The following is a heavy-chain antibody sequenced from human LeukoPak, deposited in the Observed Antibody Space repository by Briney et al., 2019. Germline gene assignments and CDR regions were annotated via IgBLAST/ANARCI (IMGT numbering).Heavy chain of an antibody. J-gene: IGHJ4*02. CDR2: IAYDGSRA. Sequence: GGSLRLSCAPSGFTFSNYAMSWVRQAPGKGLEWVAVIAYDGSRAFYADSVKGRFTISRDNSKNTMSVQMDDLRAEDTAVYYCTRYNNDHFDYWGQGTLVTVSS. CDR3: TRYNNDHFDY. D-gene: IGHD1-14*01. V-gene: IGHV3-33*08. CDR1: GFTFSNYA.